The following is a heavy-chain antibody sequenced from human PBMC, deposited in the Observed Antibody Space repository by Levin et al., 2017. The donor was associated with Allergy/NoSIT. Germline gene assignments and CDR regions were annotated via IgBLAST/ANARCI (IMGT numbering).Heavy chain of an antibody. J-gene: IGHJ4*02. V-gene: IGHV3-48*01. CDR2: ISSGGSTM. Sequence: PGGSLRLSCAASGFTFRTYSMNWVRQAPGKGLEWLSYISSGGSTMYYADSVRGRFTISRDNAKNSLYLQMNSLRAEDTAVFYCATTHSKVGTTAPLDYWGQGTLVTVSS. CDR3: ATTHSKVGTTAPLDY. D-gene: IGHD1-26*01. CDR1: GFTFRTYS.